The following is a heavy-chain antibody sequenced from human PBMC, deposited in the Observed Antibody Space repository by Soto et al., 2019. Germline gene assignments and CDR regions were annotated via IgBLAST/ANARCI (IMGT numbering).Heavy chain of an antibody. CDR1: GGSISGYF. J-gene: IGHJ4*02. CDR2: ISYIGST. Sequence: QVQLQESGPGLVKPSETLSLTCIVSGGSISGYFWIWIRQPPGKGLEWIGQISYIGSTTYNPSLESTVSISRDTSKNPFSLKLTSVTAADTAVYFCPRSKKWDSSIAADYWGQGTLVTVSS. CDR3: PRSKKWDSSIAADY. V-gene: IGHV4-59*01. D-gene: IGHD6-6*01.